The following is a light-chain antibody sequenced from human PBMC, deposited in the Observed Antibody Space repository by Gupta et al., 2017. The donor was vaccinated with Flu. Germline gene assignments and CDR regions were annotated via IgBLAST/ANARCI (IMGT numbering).Light chain of an antibody. CDR1: SGSVSTNYY. CDR2: STN. CDR3: MLYMGSGMSV. Sequence: QTVVTQEPSFSVSPGGTVTLTCALSSGSVSTNYYPSWYQQTPGQAPRTLIYSTNTRSSGVPDRFSGSILGNKAALTITGAQADDESDYYCMLYMGSGMSVFGGGTKLTVL. J-gene: IGLJ3*02. V-gene: IGLV8-61*01.